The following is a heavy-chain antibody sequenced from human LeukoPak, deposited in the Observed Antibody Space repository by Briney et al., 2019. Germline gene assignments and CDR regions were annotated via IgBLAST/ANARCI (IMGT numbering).Heavy chain of an antibody. CDR3: ARVLPRSKRVVPAAIGY. J-gene: IGHJ4*02. Sequence: GASVKVSCKTSGYTFTSYDINWVRQTTGQGLEWMGWMNPNSGDTGYAQKFQGRVTMTRDTSINTAYMELSSLRSEDTAVYYCARVLPRSKRVVPAAIGYWGQGTLVTVSS. CDR1: GYTFTSYD. D-gene: IGHD2-2*01. V-gene: IGHV1-8*01. CDR2: MNPNSGDT.